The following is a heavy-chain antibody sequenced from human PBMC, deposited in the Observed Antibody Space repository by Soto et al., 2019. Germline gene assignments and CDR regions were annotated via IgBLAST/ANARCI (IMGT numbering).Heavy chain of an antibody. V-gene: IGHV3-53*02. CDR3: ARDPPATRHGMDV. Sequence: EVQLVETGGGLIQPGGSLRLSCAASGFTVSSYYMSWVRQAPGKGLEWVSVIYSGGSTYYADSVRGRFTISRDNYKNTLYLQMKSLRAEDTAVYYCARDPPATRHGMDVWGQGTTVTVSS. CDR2: IYSGGST. CDR1: GFTVSSYY. J-gene: IGHJ6*02.